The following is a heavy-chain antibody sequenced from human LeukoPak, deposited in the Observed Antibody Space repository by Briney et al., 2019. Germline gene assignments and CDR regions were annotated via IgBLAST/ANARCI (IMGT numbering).Heavy chain of an antibody. CDR3: ARVRVVAAAGYYFDY. V-gene: IGHV4-30-4*01. CDR2: IYYSGST. Sequence: SQTLSLTCTVSGGSISSGDYSWSWVRQPPGKGLEWIGYIYYSGSTYYNPSLKSRVSISVDTSKNQFSLKLASVTAADTAVYYCARVRVVAAAGYYFDYWGQGTLVTVSS. D-gene: IGHD6-13*01. CDR1: GGSISSGDYS. J-gene: IGHJ4*02.